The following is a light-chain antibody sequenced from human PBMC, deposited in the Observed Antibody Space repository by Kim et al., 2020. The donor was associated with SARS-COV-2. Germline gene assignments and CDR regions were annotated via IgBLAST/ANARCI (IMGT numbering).Light chain of an antibody. V-gene: IGLV3-1*01. CDR1: KLGDKY. CDR2: RDN. CDR3: QAWDSSIYV. Sequence: SYELTQPPSVSVSPGQTASITCSGDKLGDKYASWYQQKPGQSPVVDIFRDNRRPSGIPERFSGSNSGNIATLTISGTQAMDEADYYCQAWDSSIYVFGTGTKVTVL. J-gene: IGLJ1*01.